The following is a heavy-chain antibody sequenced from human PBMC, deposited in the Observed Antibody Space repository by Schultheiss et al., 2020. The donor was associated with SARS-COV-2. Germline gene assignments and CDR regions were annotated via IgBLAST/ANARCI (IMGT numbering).Heavy chain of an antibody. Sequence: GGSLRLSCAASGFTFSNAWMSWVRQAPGKGLEWVGRIKSKTDGGTTDYAAPVKGRFTISRDDSKNTLYLQMNSLKTEDTAVYYCTKYCSGGSCFYYYYYVMDVWGQGTTVTVSS. J-gene: IGHJ6*02. D-gene: IGHD2-15*01. V-gene: IGHV3-15*01. CDR1: GFTFSNAW. CDR3: TKYCSGGSCFYYYYYVMDV. CDR2: IKSKTDGGTT.